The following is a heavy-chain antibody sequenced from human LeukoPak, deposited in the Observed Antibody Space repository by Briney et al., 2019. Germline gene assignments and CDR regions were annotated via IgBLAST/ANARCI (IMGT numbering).Heavy chain of an antibody. V-gene: IGHV1-69*04. J-gene: IGHJ4*02. Sequence: SVKVSCKASGGTFSSYTISWVRQAPGQGLEWIGRIIPILGIANYAQKFQGRVTITADKSTSTAYMELSSLRSEDTAVYYCAREWEETNDYWGQGTLVTVSS. CDR1: GGTFSSYT. CDR2: IIPILGIA. CDR3: AREWEETNDY. D-gene: IGHD1-26*01.